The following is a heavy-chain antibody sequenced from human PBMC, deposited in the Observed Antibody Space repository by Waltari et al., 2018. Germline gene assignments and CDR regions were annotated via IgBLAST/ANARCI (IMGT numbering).Heavy chain of an antibody. Sequence: HVQLVQSGSEVREPGASVKISCKASGYPFSTFPMHWVRQAPGQGLEWMGICNPNGDLTRKAEKFQGRVTMTSETSTNTVFLEVRSLTSEDTAVYFCARDVDGAPYYFDYWGQGTLVTVSS. CDR3: ARDVDGAPYYFDY. CDR2: CNPNGDLT. CDR1: GYPFSTFP. D-gene: IGHD1-26*01. J-gene: IGHJ4*02. V-gene: IGHV1-46*01.